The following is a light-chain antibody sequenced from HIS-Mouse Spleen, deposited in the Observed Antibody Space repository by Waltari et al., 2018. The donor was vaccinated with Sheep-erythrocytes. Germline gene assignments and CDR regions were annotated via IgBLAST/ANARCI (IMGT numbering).Light chain of an antibody. CDR1: SSDVGGYNY. Sequence: QSVLTQPPSVSGAPGQRVTISCTGTSSDVGGYNYVSWYQQHPGKAPKLMIYDVSKRPVGVPDRFSGSKSGNTASLTISGLQAEDEADYYCCSYAGSYNHVFATGTKVTVL. CDR2: DVS. V-gene: IGLV2-11*01. CDR3: CSYAGSYNHV. J-gene: IGLJ1*01.